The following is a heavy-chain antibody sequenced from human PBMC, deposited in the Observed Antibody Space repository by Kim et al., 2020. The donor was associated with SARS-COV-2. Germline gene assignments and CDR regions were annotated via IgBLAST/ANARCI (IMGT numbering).Heavy chain of an antibody. CDR1: GYTFTNYA. CDR2: INAGNGHT. Sequence: ASVKVSCKASGYTFTNYAIYWLRRAPGLRLEWMGWINAGNGHTEYSQKFQGRVTITRGTSASTAYMELSGLTSEDTAVYYCATRGALWPHYFDYWGQGTLVNVSP. CDR3: ATRGALWPHYFDY. V-gene: IGHV1-3*01. J-gene: IGHJ4*02. D-gene: IGHD5-18*01.